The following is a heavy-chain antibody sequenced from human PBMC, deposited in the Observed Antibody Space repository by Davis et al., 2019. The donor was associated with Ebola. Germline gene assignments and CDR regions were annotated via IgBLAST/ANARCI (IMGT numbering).Heavy chain of an antibody. CDR1: VITFSSYA. Sequence: GESLKISCTDSVITFSSYAMTWVRQAPGKGLEWVSAISGSGGSTYYADSVKGRFTISRDNAKNSLYLQMNSLRDEDTAVYYCAGGGYSYGVLNWDYWGQGTLVIVSS. D-gene: IGHD5-18*01. J-gene: IGHJ4*02. CDR3: AGGGYSYGVLNWDY. V-gene: IGHV3-23*01. CDR2: ISGSGGST.